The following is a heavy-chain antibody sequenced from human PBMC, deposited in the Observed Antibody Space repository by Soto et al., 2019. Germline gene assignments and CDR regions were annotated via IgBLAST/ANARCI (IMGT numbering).Heavy chain of an antibody. CDR2: IIPIFGTA. CDR1: GGTFSSYA. Sequence: SVKVSCKASGGTFSSYAISWVRQAPGQGLEWMGGIIPIFGTANYAQKFQGRVTITADESTSTAYMELSSLRSEDTAVYYCAGGEAAAGTFSYYYYGMDVWGQGTTVTVSS. J-gene: IGHJ6*02. V-gene: IGHV1-69*13. D-gene: IGHD6-13*01. CDR3: AGGEAAAGTFSYYYYGMDV.